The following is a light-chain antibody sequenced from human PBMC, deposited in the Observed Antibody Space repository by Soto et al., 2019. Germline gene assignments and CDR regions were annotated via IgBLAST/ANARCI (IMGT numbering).Light chain of an antibody. J-gene: IGLJ2*01. Sequence: QYALTQPPSASGSPGQSVTISCTGTSSDVGGYNYVSWYQQHPGKAPKLMIYEVSKRPSGVPDRFSGSKSGNTASLTVSGLQGEDEADYYCSSYAGSSTVVFGGGTKLTVL. CDR1: SSDVGGYNY. CDR2: EVS. V-gene: IGLV2-8*01. CDR3: SSYAGSSTVV.